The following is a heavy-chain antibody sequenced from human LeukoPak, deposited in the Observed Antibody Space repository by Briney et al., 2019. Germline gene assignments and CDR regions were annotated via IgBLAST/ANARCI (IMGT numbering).Heavy chain of an antibody. CDR1: GYSFTTYW. V-gene: IGHV5-51*01. J-gene: IGHJ4*02. CDR3: ARSLVVAATITLDY. CDR2: LYPGDSDT. Sequence: GSSLKISCRGSGYSFTTYWVVGVSQMPRKGLECMEILYPGDSDTRYSPYFPGQVTISANKSISTAYLQWSSLKASDTAMYYCARSLVVAATITLDYWGQGTLVTVSS. D-gene: IGHD2-15*01.